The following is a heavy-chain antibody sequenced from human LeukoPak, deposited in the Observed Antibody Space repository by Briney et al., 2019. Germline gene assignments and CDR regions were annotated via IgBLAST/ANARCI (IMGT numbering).Heavy chain of an antibody. CDR1: GYTFTGYY. D-gene: IGHD3-9*01. V-gene: IGHV1-2*06. CDR3: SYSDILTGYYPDV. CDR2: INPNSGGT. J-gene: IGHJ6*04. Sequence: ASVKVSCKASGYTFTGYYMHWVRQAPGQGLEWVGRINPNSGGTNYAQKFQGRVTMTRDTSISTAYMELSRLRSDDTAVYYCSYSDILTGYYPDVWGKGTTFTVSS.